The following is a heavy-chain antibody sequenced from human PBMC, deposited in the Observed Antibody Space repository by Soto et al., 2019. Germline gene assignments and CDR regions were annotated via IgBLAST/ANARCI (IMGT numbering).Heavy chain of an antibody. D-gene: IGHD1-26*01. CDR1: AFTFSSYG. CDR3: AKSRVAWELLNPEFDH. V-gene: IGHV3-30*18. Sequence: PGGSLRLSCAASAFTFSSYGMHWVHQAPGKGLEWVAGTSYDGSNNYYADSVKGRFTISRDNSKNTLYLQMNSLSPEDMAVYYCAKSRVAWELLNPEFDHWGQGTPVTVSS. CDR2: TSYDGSNN. J-gene: IGHJ4*02.